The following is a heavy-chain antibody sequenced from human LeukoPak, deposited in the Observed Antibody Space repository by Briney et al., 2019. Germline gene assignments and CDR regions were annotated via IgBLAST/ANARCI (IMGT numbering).Heavy chain of an antibody. CDR1: GFTVSSNY. Sequence: PGGPLRLSCAASGFTVSSNYMSWVRQAPGKGLEWVSVIYVGGSTFYADSLKGRFTISRDSSKNTVYLQMNSLRVEDTAVYYCATGQFGESQNDYWGQGTLVTVSS. D-gene: IGHD3-10*01. J-gene: IGHJ4*02. CDR3: ATGQFGESQNDY. CDR2: IYVGGST. V-gene: IGHV3-53*01.